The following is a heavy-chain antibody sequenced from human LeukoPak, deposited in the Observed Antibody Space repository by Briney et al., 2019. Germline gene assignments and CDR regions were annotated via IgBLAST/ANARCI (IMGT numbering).Heavy chain of an antibody. D-gene: IGHD6-6*01. J-gene: IGHJ4*02. CDR2: ISWNSGGI. CDR1: GFTFDYYA. CDR3: AKGGSSSSPYYFDY. V-gene: IGHV3-9*03. Sequence: GRSLRLSCAASGFTFDYYAMHWVRQTPGKGLEWVSGISWNSGGIHYADSVKGRFTISRDNAKNSLYLQMNSLKTEDMALYYCAKGGSSSSPYYFDYWGQGTLVTVSS.